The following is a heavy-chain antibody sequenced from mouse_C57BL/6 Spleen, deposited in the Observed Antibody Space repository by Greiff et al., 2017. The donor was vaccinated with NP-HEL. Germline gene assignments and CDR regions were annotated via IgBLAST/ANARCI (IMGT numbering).Heavy chain of an antibody. D-gene: IGHD1-1*01. CDR1: GFTFSSYA. CDR2: ISDGGSST. V-gene: IGHV5-4*03. Sequence: EVKVVESGGGLVKPGGSLKLSCAASGFTFSSYAMSWVRQTSEKRLEWVATISDGGSSTYYPDNVKGRFTIARDNAKNNLYLQMSHLKSEDTAMYYCARGEDYGSRAWFAYWGQGTLVTVSA. CDR3: ARGEDYGSRAWFAY. J-gene: IGHJ3*01.